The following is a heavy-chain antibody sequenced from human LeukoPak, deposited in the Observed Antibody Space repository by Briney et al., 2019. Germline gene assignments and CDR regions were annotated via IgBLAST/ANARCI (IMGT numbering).Heavy chain of an antibody. CDR3: ARVKGVEAVAELDY. D-gene: IGHD6-19*01. V-gene: IGHV1-69*13. CDR2: IIPIFGTA. CDR1: GYTSTGYY. J-gene: IGHJ4*02. Sequence: SVKVSCKASGYTSTGYYMHWVRQAPGQGLEWMGGIIPIFGTANYAQKFQGRVTITADESTSTAYMELSSLRSEDTAVYYCARVKGVEAVAELDYWGQGTLVTASS.